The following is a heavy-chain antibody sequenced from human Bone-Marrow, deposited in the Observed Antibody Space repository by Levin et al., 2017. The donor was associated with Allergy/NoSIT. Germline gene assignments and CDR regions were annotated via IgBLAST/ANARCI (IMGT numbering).Heavy chain of an antibody. CDR2: ISWNSGSI. CDR3: AKDIEVAGTILGWFDP. J-gene: IGHJ5*02. CDR1: GFTFDDYA. Sequence: HPGGSLRLSCAASGFTFDDYAMHWVRQAPGKGLEWVSGISWNSGSIGYADSVKGRFTISRDNAKNSLYLQMNSLRAEDTALYYCAKDIEVAGTILGWFDPWGQGTLVTVSS. V-gene: IGHV3-9*01. D-gene: IGHD6-19*01.